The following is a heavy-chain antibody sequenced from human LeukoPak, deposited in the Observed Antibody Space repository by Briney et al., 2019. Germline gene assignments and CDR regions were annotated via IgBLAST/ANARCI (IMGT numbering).Heavy chain of an antibody. D-gene: IGHD3-22*01. J-gene: IGHJ4*02. Sequence: ASVKVSCKVSGYTLTELSMHWVRQAPGKGLEWMGGFDPEDGETIYAQKFQGRVTMTEDTSTDTAYMELSSLRSEDTAVYYCATGPPKNYYDSSGYYLRFDYWGQGTLVTVSS. V-gene: IGHV1-24*01. CDR1: GYTLTELS. CDR2: FDPEDGET. CDR3: ATGPPKNYYDSSGYYLRFDY.